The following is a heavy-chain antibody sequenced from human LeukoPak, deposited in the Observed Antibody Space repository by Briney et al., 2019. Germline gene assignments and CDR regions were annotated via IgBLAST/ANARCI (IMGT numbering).Heavy chain of an antibody. CDR3: AKDAFCTSTNCYASYFDY. CDR1: GFTFSSYA. CDR2: ISGSGGTT. V-gene: IGHV3-23*01. D-gene: IGHD2-2*01. J-gene: IGHJ4*02. Sequence: PGGSLRLSCAASGFTFSSYAMSWVRQAPGKGLEWVLAISGSGGTTHYADSVKGRFTISRDRSKNTLYLQMHSLRAEDTAVYYCAKDAFCTSTNCYASYFDYWGQGTLVTVSS.